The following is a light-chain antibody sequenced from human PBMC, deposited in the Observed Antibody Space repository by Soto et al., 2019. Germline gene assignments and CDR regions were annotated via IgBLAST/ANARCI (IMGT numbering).Light chain of an antibody. V-gene: IGKV4-1*01. Sequence: DIVMTQSPDSLAVSLGERATINCKSSQTVLHGSNYLAWYQQKPGQPPKLLIYWASTRESGVPDRFCGSGSGTDFTLTISSLQAEDVAVYYCQQYYTTPVTFGQGTKVEIK. CDR1: QTVLHGSNY. J-gene: IGKJ1*01. CDR2: WAS. CDR3: QQYYTTPVT.